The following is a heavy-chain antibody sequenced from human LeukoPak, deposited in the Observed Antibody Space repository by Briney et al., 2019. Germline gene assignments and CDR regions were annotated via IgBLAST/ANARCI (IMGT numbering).Heavy chain of an antibody. D-gene: IGHD3-22*01. CDR2: IYYRDST. V-gene: IGHV4-39*07. J-gene: IGHJ4*02. Sequence: SETLSLTCSVSGGSISSSSYYWGWIRQPPGKGLEWIGTIYYRDSTYYNPSLKSRVTISLDTSKNEFSLILSFLTAADTAVYYCARDGDISGLVGDLYFDSWGQGALVTVSS. CDR3: ARDGDISGLVGDLYFDS. CDR1: GGSISSSSYY.